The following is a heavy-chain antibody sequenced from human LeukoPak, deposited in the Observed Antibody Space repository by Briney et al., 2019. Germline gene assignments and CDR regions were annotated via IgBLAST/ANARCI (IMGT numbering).Heavy chain of an antibody. CDR3: AKDRTAGYDGLVDY. J-gene: IGHJ4*02. Sequence: PGGSLRLSCAASGFTFSDYYMSWIRQAPGKGLEWVAVISYDGSNKYYTDSVKGRFTISRDNSKNTLYLQMNSLRAEDTAVYYCAKDRTAGYDGLVDYWGQGTLVTVSS. D-gene: IGHD5-12*01. CDR2: ISYDGSNK. CDR1: GFTFSDYY. V-gene: IGHV3-30*18.